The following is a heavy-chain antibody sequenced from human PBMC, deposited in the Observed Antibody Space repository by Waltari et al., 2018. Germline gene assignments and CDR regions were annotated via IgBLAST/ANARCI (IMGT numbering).Heavy chain of an antibody. CDR3: ARGLLCGGDCYSDY. D-gene: IGHD2-21*02. CDR2: MNPNSGNT. CDR1: GYTFPSYA. Sequence: QVQLVQSGAEVKKPGASVKVSCKSSGYTFPSYAIHWVRQATGQGLEWMGWMNPNSGNTGYAQKFQGRVTMTRNTSISTAYMELSSLRSEDTAVYYCARGLLCGGDCYSDYWGQGTLVTVSS. V-gene: IGHV1-8*01. J-gene: IGHJ4*02.